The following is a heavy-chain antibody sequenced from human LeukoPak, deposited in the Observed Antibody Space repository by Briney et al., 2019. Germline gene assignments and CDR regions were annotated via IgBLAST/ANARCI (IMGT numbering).Heavy chain of an antibody. J-gene: IGHJ3*02. Sequence: GRSLRLSCAASGFTFSSYGMHWVRQAPGKXXXXXXXIWYDGSNKYYADSVKGRFTISRDNSKNTLDLQMNSLRAEDTAVYYCARDCSGGSCDAFDIWGQGTMVTVSS. CDR3: ARDCSGGSCDAFDI. V-gene: IGHV3-33*01. CDR1: GFTFSSYG. CDR2: IWYDGSNK. D-gene: IGHD2-15*01.